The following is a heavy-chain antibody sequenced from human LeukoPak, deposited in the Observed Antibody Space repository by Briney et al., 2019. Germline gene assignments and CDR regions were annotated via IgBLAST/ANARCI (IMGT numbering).Heavy chain of an antibody. J-gene: IGHJ5*02. CDR1: GYTFTNYY. CDR2: ITPSGGST. CDR3: ARQGRSGSYSAFSWFDP. Sequence: ASVKVSCKASGYTFTNYYMHWVRQAPGQGLEWLGLITPSGGSTWYAQKFQGRVTMTRDMSTSTDYMELSSLRSEDTAVYYCARQGRSGSYSAFSWFDPWGQGTLVTVSS. V-gene: IGHV1-46*01. D-gene: IGHD3-22*01.